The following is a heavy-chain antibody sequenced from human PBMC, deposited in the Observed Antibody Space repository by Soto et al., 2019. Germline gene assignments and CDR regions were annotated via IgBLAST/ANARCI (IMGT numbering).Heavy chain of an antibody. J-gene: IGHJ4*02. V-gene: IGHV4-34*01. CDR1: GGSFSGYY. D-gene: IGHD2-21*02. CDR2: INHSGST. Sequence: PSETLSLTCAVYGGSFSGYYWSWIRQPPGKGLEWIGEINHSGSTNYNPSPKSRVTISVDTSKNQFSLKLSSVTAADTAVYYCARQPRMYCGGDCYSRYYFDYWGQGTLVTVSS. CDR3: ARQPRMYCGGDCYSRYYFDY.